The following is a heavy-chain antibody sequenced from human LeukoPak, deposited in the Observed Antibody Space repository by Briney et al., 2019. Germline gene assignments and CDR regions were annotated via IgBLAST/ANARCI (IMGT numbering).Heavy chain of an antibody. CDR1: GFSFSTSH. CDR3: ATDRPHWALDY. Sequence: PGGSLRLSCAASGFSFSTSHMNWVRQAPGKGLEWVSYISSGSSAIYYTDSVKGRFTISRDNGKSPLYLQMNSLRDEDTAIYYCATDRPHWALDYWGQGTLVTVSS. V-gene: IGHV3-48*02. J-gene: IGHJ4*02. D-gene: IGHD7-27*01. CDR2: ISSGSSAI.